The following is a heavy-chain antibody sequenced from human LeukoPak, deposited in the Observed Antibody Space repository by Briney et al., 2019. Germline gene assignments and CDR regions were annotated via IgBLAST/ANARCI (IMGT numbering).Heavy chain of an antibody. Sequence: GGSLRLSCAGSGFTFNTYTMNWVRQAPGKGLEWISCIGRTSVDKYYAASVRGRFTISRDNSKNSLYVEISSLRAEDTAVYYCVGGDSRELWGQGTLVTVSS. CDR2: IGRTSVDK. CDR3: VGGDSREL. V-gene: IGHV3-21*01. CDR1: GFTFNTYT. J-gene: IGHJ4*02. D-gene: IGHD3-22*01.